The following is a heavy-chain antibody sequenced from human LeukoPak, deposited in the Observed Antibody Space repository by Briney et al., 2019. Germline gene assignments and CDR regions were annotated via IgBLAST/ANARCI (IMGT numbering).Heavy chain of an antibody. V-gene: IGHV4-31*03. CDR3: ARVDGGSHTNWFDP. CDR1: GGSISSGGYY. CDR2: IYYSGST. J-gene: IGHJ5*02. Sequence: SETLSLTCTVSGGSISSGGYYWSWSRQHPGKGLEWIGYIYYSGSTYYNPSLKSRVTISVDTSKNQFSLKLSSVTAADTAVYYCARVDGGSHTNWFDPWGQGTLVTVSS. D-gene: IGHD2-15*01.